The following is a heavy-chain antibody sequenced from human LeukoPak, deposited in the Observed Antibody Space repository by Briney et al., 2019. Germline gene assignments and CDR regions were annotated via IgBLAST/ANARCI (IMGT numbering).Heavy chain of an antibody. CDR2: IYTSGST. V-gene: IGHV4-4*07. Sequence: SETLSLTCTVSGGSISSYYWSWIRQPAGKGLEWIWRIYTSGSTNYNPSLKSRVTMSVDTSKNQFSLKLSSVTAADTAVYYCARDPQYYDFWSGYYENAFDIWGQGTMVTVSS. J-gene: IGHJ3*02. CDR3: ARDPQYYDFWSGYYENAFDI. CDR1: GGSISSYY. D-gene: IGHD3-3*01.